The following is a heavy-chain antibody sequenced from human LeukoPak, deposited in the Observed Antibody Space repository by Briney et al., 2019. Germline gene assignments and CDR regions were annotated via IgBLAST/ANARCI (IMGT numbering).Heavy chain of an antibody. J-gene: IGHJ3*02. CDR3: ARNWNGAFDAFDI. CDR2: IIPIFGTA. D-gene: IGHD1-1*01. V-gene: IGHV1-69*06. Sequence: ASVKVSCKASGGTFSSYAISWVRQAPGQGLEWMGGIIPIFGTANYAQKFQGRVTITADKSTSTAYMELSSLRSEDTAVYYCARNWNGAFDAFDIWGQGTMVTVSS. CDR1: GGTFSSYA.